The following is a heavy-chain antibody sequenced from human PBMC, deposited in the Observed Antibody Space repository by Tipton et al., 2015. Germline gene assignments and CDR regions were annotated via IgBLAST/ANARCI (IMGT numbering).Heavy chain of an antibody. CDR1: RFTFSDYY. CDR3: TTGDRTSRTKYYYYGLAV. J-gene: IGHJ6*02. D-gene: IGHD2-2*01. CDR2: ISFSSTYT. Sequence: SLRLSCAASRFTFSDYYMSWIRQAPGKGLEWVSYISFSSTYTNYADSVKGRFTISRDNAKNSLYLQMSSLKTEDTAVYYCTTGDRTSRTKYYYYGLAVWGQGTTVTVSS. V-gene: IGHV3-11*05.